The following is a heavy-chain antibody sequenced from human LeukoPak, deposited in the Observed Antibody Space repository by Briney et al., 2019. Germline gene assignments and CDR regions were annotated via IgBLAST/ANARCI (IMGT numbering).Heavy chain of an antibody. Sequence: PGGSLRLSYAPSGFTFSSYAMSWVRQAPGKGLEWVAVISGGGSGTYYADSVRGRFTISRDNSKNTVYLQMNSLRAEDTAIYYCAKAVGSSGYFSRDAFVIWGQGTMVTVSS. CDR2: ISGGGSGT. V-gene: IGHV3-23*01. CDR1: GFTFSSYA. D-gene: IGHD3-22*01. J-gene: IGHJ3*02. CDR3: AKAVGSSGYFSRDAFVI.